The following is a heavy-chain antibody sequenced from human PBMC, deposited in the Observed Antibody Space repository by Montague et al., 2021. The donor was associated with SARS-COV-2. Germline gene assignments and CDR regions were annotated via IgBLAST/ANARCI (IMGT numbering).Heavy chain of an antibody. CDR1: GGSVSSGCYY. V-gene: IGHV4-61*01. D-gene: IGHD3-3*01. Sequence: SETLSLTCTVSGGSVSSGCYYWSWIRQPPGKGLEWIVYIYYSGSTNYNPSLKIRVTISVDTSKNQFYLKLSSVTAADTAVYYCARDPWHIRIFGVVTRYGMDVWGQGTTVTVSS. J-gene: IGHJ6*02. CDR3: ARDPWHIRIFGVVTRYGMDV. CDR2: IYYSGST.